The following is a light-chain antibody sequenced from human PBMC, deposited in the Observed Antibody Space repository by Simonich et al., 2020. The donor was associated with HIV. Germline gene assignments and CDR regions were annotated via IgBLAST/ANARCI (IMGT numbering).Light chain of an antibody. J-gene: IGKJ1*01. CDR3: QQYNSFPRT. V-gene: IGKV1-39*01. CDR1: QSISSY. CDR2: AAS. Sequence: DIQMTQSPSSLSASVGDRVTITCRESQSISSYLNWYQQKPGKAPKLLIYAASSLQSGVPSRFSGSGSGTDFTLTISSLQPDDFTSYYCQQYNSFPRTFGQGTKVEIK.